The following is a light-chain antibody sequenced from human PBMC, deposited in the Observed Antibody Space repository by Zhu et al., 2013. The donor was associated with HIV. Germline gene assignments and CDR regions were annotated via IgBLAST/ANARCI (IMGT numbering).Light chain of an antibody. CDR2: KAS. V-gene: IGKV1-5*03. J-gene: IGKJ2*01. Sequence: DIQMTQSPSTLSASVGDRVTIACRASQSVGNWLAWYQQKPGKAPKLLIYKASSLESGVPSRFSGSGSGPEFTLTISSLQPDDFATYYCQQYNTYSTFGQGTNLEIK. CDR1: QSVGNW. CDR3: QQYNTYST.